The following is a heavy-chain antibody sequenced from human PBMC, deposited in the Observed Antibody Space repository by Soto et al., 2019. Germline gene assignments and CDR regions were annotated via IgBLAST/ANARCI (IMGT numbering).Heavy chain of an antibody. D-gene: IGHD3-16*01. CDR2: IVVGSGNT. J-gene: IGHJ6*02. V-gene: IGHV1-58*01. CDR3: AADLMITFGGVINYYYGMDV. Sequence: SVKVSCKASGFTFTSSAVQWVRQARGQRLEWIGWIVVGSGNTNYAQKFQERVTITRDMSTSTAYMELSSLRSEDTAVYYCAADLMITFGGVINYYYGMDVWGQGTTVTVSS. CDR1: GFTFTSSA.